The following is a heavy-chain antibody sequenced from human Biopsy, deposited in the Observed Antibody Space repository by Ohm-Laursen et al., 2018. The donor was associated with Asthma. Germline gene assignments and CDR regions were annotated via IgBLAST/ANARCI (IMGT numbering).Heavy chain of an antibody. CDR2: ISVYNGNT. CDR3: ARAAGYSHYYGIDV. J-gene: IGHJ6*02. V-gene: IGHV1-18*01. Sequence: GASVKVSCKTSGYTFNSAGITWVRQAPGQGLEWMGWISVYNGNTKVAQKLQDRVTMITDTSTSTAYMELRSLRSDDTAVYFCARAAGYSHYYGIDVWGQGTTVTVS. CDR1: GYTFNSAG. D-gene: IGHD5-18*01.